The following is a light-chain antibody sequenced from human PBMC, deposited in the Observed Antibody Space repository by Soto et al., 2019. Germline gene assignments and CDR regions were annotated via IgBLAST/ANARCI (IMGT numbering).Light chain of an antibody. CDR1: SGHSSYA. J-gene: IGLJ2*01. CDR3: QTLGTDIPVV. V-gene: IGLV4-69*01. Sequence: QPVLTQSPSASASLGASVKLTCTLSSGHSSYAIAWHQQQSEKGPRYWMKLNSDGSHTKGDGSPDRFSGSSSGAERSLPISCLQSEDEADYYCQTLGTDIPVVFGGGTKLTVL. CDR2: LNSDGSH.